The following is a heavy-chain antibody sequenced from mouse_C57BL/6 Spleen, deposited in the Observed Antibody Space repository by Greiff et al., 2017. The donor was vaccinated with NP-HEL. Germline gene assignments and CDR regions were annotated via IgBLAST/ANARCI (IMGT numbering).Heavy chain of an antibody. Sequence: ESGPSLVRPSQTLSLTCTVTGFSINSDCYWIWIRQFPGNKLEYIGYTFYSGITYYNPSLESRTYITRDTSKNQFSLKLSSVTTEDTATYYCARGRYDGQGYYAMDYWGQGTSVTVSS. CDR2: TFYSGIT. J-gene: IGHJ4*01. D-gene: IGHD2-3*01. V-gene: IGHV3-3*01. CDR3: ARGRYDGQGYYAMDY. CDR1: GFSINSDCY.